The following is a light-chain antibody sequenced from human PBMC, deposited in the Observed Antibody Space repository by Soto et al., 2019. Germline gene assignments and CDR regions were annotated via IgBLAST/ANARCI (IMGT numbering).Light chain of an antibody. CDR1: HSVSSNY. V-gene: IGKV3-20*01. CDR3: HQYDSSMWT. CDR2: GIS. Sequence: EIVLTQSPGTLSLSPGERATLSCRASHSVSSNYLAWYQQKPGQAPRLLIYGISTRATGIPDRFSGSGSGTDFTLTIRRLEPEDFAVYYCHQYDSSMWTFGQGTKVEI. J-gene: IGKJ1*01.